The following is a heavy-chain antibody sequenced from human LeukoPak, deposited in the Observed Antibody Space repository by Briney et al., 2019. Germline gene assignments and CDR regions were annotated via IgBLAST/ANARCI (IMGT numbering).Heavy chain of an antibody. Sequence: PSETLSLTCTVSGGSISSSSYYWGWIRQPPGKGLEWIGSIYYSGSTYYNPSLKSRVTISVDTSKNQFSLKLSSVTAADTAVYYCARFSRLQPGAFDIWGQGTMVTVSS. J-gene: IGHJ3*02. CDR1: GGSISSSSYY. CDR2: IYYSGST. CDR3: ARFSRLQPGAFDI. V-gene: IGHV4-39*07. D-gene: IGHD5-24*01.